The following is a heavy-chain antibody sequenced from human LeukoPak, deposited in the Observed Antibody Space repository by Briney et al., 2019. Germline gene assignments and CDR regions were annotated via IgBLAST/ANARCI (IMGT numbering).Heavy chain of an antibody. CDR2: INPNSGGT. V-gene: IGHV1-2*02. J-gene: IGHJ4*02. CDR1: GYTFTVYY. CDR3: ASGPLGYSGYEPGDY. Sequence: ASVTVSCKASGYTFTVYYMHWVRQAPGQGLEWMGWINPNSGGTNYAQKFQGRVTMTRDTSISTAYMELSRLRSDDTAVYYCASGPLGYSGYEPGDYWGQGTLVTVSS. D-gene: IGHD5-12*01.